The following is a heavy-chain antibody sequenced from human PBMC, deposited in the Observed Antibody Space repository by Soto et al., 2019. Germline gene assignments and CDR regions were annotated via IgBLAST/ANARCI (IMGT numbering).Heavy chain of an antibody. CDR3: ASAGIAAAGSDY. D-gene: IGHD6-13*01. J-gene: IGHJ4*02. CDR2: ISYDGSNK. Sequence: QVQLVESGGGVVQPGRSLRLSCAASGFTFSSYAMHWVRQAPGKGLEWVAVISYDGSNKYYADSVKGRFTISRDNSKNTMYLQRNSLRAEDTAVYYCASAGIAAAGSDYWGQGTLVTVSS. V-gene: IGHV3-30-3*01. CDR1: GFTFSSYA.